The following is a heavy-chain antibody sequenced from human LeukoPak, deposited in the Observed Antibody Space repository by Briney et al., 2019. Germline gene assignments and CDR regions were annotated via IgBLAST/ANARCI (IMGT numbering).Heavy chain of an antibody. CDR3: ARGGIAAAAFDY. CDR1: GYTFASYY. Sequence: ASVKVSCKASGYTFASYYMHWVRQAPGQGLEWMGIINPSGGSTSYAQKFQGRVTMTRGTSTSTVYMELSSLRSEDTAVYYCARGGIAAAAFDYWGQGTLVTVSS. CDR2: INPSGGST. D-gene: IGHD6-13*01. V-gene: IGHV1-46*01. J-gene: IGHJ4*02.